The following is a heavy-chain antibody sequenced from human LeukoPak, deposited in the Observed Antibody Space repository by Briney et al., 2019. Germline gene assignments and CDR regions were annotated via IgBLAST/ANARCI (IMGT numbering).Heavy chain of an antibody. CDR2: INPNSGGT. V-gene: IGHV1-2*02. CDR1: GYTFTGYY. J-gene: IGHJ3*02. Sequence: ASVKVSCKASGYTFTGYYMHWVRQAPGQGLEWMGWINPNSGGTNYAQRFQGRVTMTRDTSISTAYMELSRLRSDDTAVYCCARDLAGSGSDDAFDIWGQGTMVTVSS. CDR3: ARDLAGSGSDDAFDI. D-gene: IGHD3-10*01.